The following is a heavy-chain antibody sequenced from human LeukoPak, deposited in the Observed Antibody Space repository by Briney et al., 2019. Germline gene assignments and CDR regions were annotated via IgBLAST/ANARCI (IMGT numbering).Heavy chain of an antibody. V-gene: IGHV4-4*02. CDR3: ASYGSGSYYYGMDV. J-gene: IGHJ6*04. CDR2: IYHSGST. Sequence: PSGTLSLTCAVSGFSISSSNWWSWVRQPPGEGLGWIGEIYHSGSTNYNPSLKSRVTISVDKSKNQFSLKLSSVTAADTAVYYCASYGSGSYYYGMDVWGKGTTVTVSS. CDR1: GFSISSSNW. D-gene: IGHD3-10*01.